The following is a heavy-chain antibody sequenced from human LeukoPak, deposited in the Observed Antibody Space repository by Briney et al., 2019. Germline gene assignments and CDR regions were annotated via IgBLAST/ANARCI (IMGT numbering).Heavy chain of an antibody. CDR2: ISWNSGSI. Sequence: GRSLRLSCAASGFTFDDYAMHWVRQAPGKGLEWVSGISWNSGSIGYADSVKGRFTIPRDNAKNSLYLQMNSLRAEDTALYYCAKAYSSSWYGAFDYWGQGTLVTVSS. CDR1: GFTFDDYA. D-gene: IGHD6-13*01. CDR3: AKAYSSSWYGAFDY. V-gene: IGHV3-9*01. J-gene: IGHJ4*02.